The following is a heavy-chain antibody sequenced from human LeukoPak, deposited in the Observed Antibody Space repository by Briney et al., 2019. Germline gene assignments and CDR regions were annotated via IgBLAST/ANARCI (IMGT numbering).Heavy chain of an antibody. Sequence: ASVKVSCKASGYTXIDYYMHWVRQAPGQGLEWMGWINPDSGGTNFAQKFQGRVTINRDTSISTVYMELSRLRSDDTAVYYCARDRQPTSYDYWGQGTLVTVSS. V-gene: IGHV1-2*02. CDR2: INPDSGGT. CDR1: GYTXIDYY. D-gene: IGHD2-2*01. CDR3: ARDRQPTSYDY. J-gene: IGHJ4*02.